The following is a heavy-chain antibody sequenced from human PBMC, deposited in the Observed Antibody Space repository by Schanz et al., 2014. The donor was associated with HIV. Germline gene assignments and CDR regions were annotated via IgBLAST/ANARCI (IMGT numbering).Heavy chain of an antibody. CDR2: IDCSNGDT. D-gene: IGHD2-21*02. CDR1: GYTFTNYY. V-gene: IGHV1-2*02. J-gene: IGHJ4*02. CDR3: ARNEFRLLPFDF. Sequence: QVQLVQSGTEVAQPGASVKVSCMASGYTFTNYYIHWVRQAPGQGPEWMGWIDCSNGDTYYKKNFRGRVTMTRDTPITTVFMELSGLRSDDTAVYFCARNEFRLLPFDFWGQGTLVTVSS.